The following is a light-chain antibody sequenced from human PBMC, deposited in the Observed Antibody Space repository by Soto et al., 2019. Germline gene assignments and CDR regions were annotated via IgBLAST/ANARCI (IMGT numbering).Light chain of an antibody. J-gene: IGKJ3*01. CDR1: QSVSSS. CDR3: QQRSNSFT. V-gene: IGKV3-11*01. CDR2: GAS. Sequence: EIVLTQSPATLSLSPGERATLSCRVSQSVSSSLAWYQQKPGQAPRLLIYGASKRATGIPARFSGSGSGTDFTLTISSLEPEDFAVYYCQQRSNSFTFGPGTKVDI.